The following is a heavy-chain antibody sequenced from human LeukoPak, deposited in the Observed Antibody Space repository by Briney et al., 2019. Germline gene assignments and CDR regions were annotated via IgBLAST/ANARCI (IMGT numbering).Heavy chain of an antibody. D-gene: IGHD3-10*01. CDR1: GYTFTSYG. CDR3: ARDITAFREPSRFDP. CDR2: ISAYNGNT. Sequence: ASVKVSCKASGYTFTSYGISWVRQAPGQGLEWMGWISAYNGNTNYAQKLQGRVTMTTDTSTSTAYMELRSLRSDDTAVYYCARDITAFREPSRFDPWGQGTLVTVSS. J-gene: IGHJ5*02. V-gene: IGHV1-18*01.